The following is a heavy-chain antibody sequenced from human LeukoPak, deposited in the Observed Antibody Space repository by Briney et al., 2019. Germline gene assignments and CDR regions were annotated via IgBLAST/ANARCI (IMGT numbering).Heavy chain of an antibody. J-gene: IGHJ4*02. CDR3: ARSAESSSWVEFDY. CDR1: GYTFTNHT. CDR2: INPNSGGT. V-gene: IGHV1-2*02. Sequence: ASVKVSCKASGYTFTNHTMNWVRQAPGQGLEWMGWINPNSGGTNYAQKFQGRVTMTRDTSISTAYMELSRLRSDDTAVYYCARSAESSSWVEFDYWGQGTLVTVSS. D-gene: IGHD6-13*01.